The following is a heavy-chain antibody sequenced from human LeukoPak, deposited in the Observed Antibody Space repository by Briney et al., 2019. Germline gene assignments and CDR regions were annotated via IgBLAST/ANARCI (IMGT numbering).Heavy chain of an antibody. CDR2: LYSDGST. V-gene: IGHV3-66*01. D-gene: IGHD6-13*01. CDR1: GLPVRSSY. Sequence: PGGSLRLSCAASGLPVRSSYMNWVRQAPGEGLEWVSVLYSDGSTYYGDSVKGRFTISRDNSGNTLYLQMDNLRDEDTAVYYCARARIPASGRYYFDIWGQGTLVTVSS. CDR3: ARARIPASGRYYFDI. J-gene: IGHJ4*02.